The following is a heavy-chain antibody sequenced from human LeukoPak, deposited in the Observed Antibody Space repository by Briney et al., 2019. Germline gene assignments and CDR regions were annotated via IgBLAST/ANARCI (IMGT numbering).Heavy chain of an antibody. CDR1: GFSFSSFS. CDR2: ISGGSSFT. CDR3: ATHPGIAAAGTWDY. D-gene: IGHD6-13*01. J-gene: IGHJ4*02. V-gene: IGHV3-21*04. Sequence: GGSLRLSCAASGFSFSSFSMNWVRQAPGKGLEWVSYISGGSSFTYYADSVKGRFTISRDNSKNTLYLQMNSLRAEDTAVYYCATHPGIAAAGTWDYWGRGTLVTVSS.